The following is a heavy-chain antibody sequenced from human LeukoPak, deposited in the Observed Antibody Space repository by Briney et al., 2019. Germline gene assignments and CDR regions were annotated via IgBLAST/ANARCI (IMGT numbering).Heavy chain of an antibody. J-gene: IGHJ5*02. CDR3: AIALVETPGEQNWFDP. CDR1: AGSISTYY. Sequence: SETLSLTCTVSAGSISTYYWSWIRQPAGKGLEWIGRIHASGSTNYNPSLKSRVTISIDKSKNQFSLKLSSVTAADTAVYYCAIALVETPGEQNWFDPWGQGTLVTVSS. CDR2: IHASGST. V-gene: IGHV4-4*07. D-gene: IGHD4-23*01.